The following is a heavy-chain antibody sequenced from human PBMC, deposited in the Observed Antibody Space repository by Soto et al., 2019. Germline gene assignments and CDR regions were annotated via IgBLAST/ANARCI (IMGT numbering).Heavy chain of an antibody. CDR1: GFTFSSYA. Sequence: EVQLLESGGGLVQPGGSLRLSCAASGFTFSSYAMSWVRQAPGKGLEWVSSISGSGSSTYYADSVKGRFTISRDNSKTTMYLQMNSLRAETTAEYYSAKVLWALPFDYWGQGTLVTVSS. V-gene: IGHV3-23*01. J-gene: IGHJ4*02. D-gene: IGHD1-26*01. CDR3: AKVLWALPFDY. CDR2: ISGSGSST.